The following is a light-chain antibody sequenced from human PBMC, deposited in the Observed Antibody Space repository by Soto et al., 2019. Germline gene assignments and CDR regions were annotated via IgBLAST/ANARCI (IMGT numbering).Light chain of an antibody. CDR2: EVC. CDR3: CSYATPRL. V-gene: IGLV2-23*02. Sequence: QSVLTQPASVSGSPGQSITISCTGTSSDVGSYNLVSWYQQHPGKAPKLMIYEVCERPSGVSNRFSGSKSGNTASLTISGLQAEDEADYYCCSYATPRLFGGGTKLTVL. CDR1: SSDVGSYNL. J-gene: IGLJ2*01.